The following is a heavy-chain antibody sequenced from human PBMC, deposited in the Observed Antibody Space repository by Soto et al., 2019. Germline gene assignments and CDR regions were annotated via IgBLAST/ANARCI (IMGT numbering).Heavy chain of an antibody. J-gene: IGHJ5*02. V-gene: IGHV4-34*01. CDR1: GVSFSGYY. CDR3: ARGLSVVVPAAGVWFAP. D-gene: IGHD2-2*01. CDR2: INHSGST. Sequence: SETLSLTCAVYGVSFSGYYWSWIRQPPGKGLEWIGEINHSGSTNYNPSLKSRVTISVDTSKNQFSLKLSSVTAADTAVYYCARGLSVVVPAAGVWFAPWGQGTLVTVSS.